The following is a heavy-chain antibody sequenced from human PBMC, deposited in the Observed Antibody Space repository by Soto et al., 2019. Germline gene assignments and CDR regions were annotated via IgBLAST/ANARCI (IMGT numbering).Heavy chain of an antibody. J-gene: IGHJ4*02. V-gene: IGHV3-30*18. D-gene: IGHD4-4*01. Sequence: QVQLVESGGGVVQPGMSLRLSCAASGFTFNNYGMHWVRQAPGKGLEWVTFISRDGSNKYYADSVRGRFTISRDISKNTLYLQKNSLRAEDTAVYFCAKDQGDDYNLFDYWGLGTLVTVSS. CDR1: GFTFNNYG. CDR3: AKDQGDDYNLFDY. CDR2: ISRDGSNK.